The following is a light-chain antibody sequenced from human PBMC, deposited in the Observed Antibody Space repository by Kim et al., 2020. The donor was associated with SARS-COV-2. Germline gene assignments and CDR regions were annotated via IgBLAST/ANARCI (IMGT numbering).Light chain of an antibody. J-gene: IGKJ1*01. CDR3: QQYDIWRT. V-gene: IGKV3-15*01. CDR1: QSVSSY. Sequence: SVSLGEKATLSCRASQSVSSYLAWYQHKPGQAPRLLIYGASTRATGIPARFSGSGSGTEFTLTISSLQSEDVGVYYCQQYDIWRTFGQGTKVEIK. CDR2: GAS.